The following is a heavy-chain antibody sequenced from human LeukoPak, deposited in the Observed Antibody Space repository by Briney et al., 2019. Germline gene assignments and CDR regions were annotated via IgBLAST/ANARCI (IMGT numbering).Heavy chain of an antibody. CDR3: ARVFGRNGMYYYGSGSFYWFDP. J-gene: IGHJ5*02. Sequence: ASVKVSCKASGYTFTSYGISWVRQAPGQGLEWMGWISAYNGNTNYAQKLLGRVTMTTDTSTSTAYMELRSLRSDDTAVYYCARVFGRNGMYYYGSGSFYWFDPWGQGTLVTVSS. V-gene: IGHV1-18*01. CDR2: ISAYNGNT. CDR1: GYTFTSYG. D-gene: IGHD3-10*01.